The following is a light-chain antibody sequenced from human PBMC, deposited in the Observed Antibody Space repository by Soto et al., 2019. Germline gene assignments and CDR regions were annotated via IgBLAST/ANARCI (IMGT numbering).Light chain of an antibody. J-gene: IGKJ2*01. V-gene: IGKV2-28*01. CDR3: MQALQTPRT. CDR2: LGS. CDR1: QSLLHSNGYNY. Sequence: DIVMPQSPLSLPVTPGESASISCRSSQSLLHSNGYNYLDWYLQKPGQSPQLLIYLGSNRASGVADRFGGSGSGKDFTLKISRVEAEDVGVYYCMQALQTPRTFGQGTKLEIK.